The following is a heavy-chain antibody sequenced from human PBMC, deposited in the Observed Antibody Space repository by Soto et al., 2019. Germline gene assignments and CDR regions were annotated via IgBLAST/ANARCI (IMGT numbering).Heavy chain of an antibody. CDR1: GFTFSTYW. CDR3: TRVGNSSGYGF. J-gene: IGHJ4*02. Sequence: EVHLVESGGGLVQPGGSLRLSCAASGFTFSTYWMHWVRQAPGKGLVWVSRINSDASSTSYADSVKGRFTISRDNAKNTLYLQINSLRAEDTAVYYCTRVGNSSGYGFWGQGTLVTVSS. V-gene: IGHV3-74*01. CDR2: INSDASST. D-gene: IGHD5-18*01.